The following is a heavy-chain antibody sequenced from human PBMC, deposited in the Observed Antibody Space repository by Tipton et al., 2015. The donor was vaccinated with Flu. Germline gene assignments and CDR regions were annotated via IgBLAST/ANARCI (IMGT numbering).Heavy chain of an antibody. J-gene: IGHJ3*02. CDR1: NESISSGDSA. CDR3: ARTTFRYGSAFDI. Sequence: GLVKPSETLSLTCTVSNESISSGDSAWNWIRQPPGKGLEWIGYIYYSGSPYYNPSLKSRASISVDRSRNQFSLKLDSVTAADTAVYYCARTTFRYGSAFDIWGQGRMVTVSS. CDR2: IYYSGSP. D-gene: IGHD3-9*01. V-gene: IGHV4-30-2*01.